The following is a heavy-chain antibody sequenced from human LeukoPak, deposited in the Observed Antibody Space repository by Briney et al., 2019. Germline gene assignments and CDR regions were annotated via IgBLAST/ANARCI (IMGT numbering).Heavy chain of an antibody. CDR1: GYTFTGYY. Sequence: ASVKVSCKASGYTFTGYYMHWVRQAPGQGLEWMGWINPNSGGTNYAQKFQGRVTMTRDTSISTAYMELSRLRSDDTAVYYCAREGGVAAAGTGFDYWGQGTLVTVSS. J-gene: IGHJ4*02. D-gene: IGHD6-13*01. CDR3: AREGGVAAAGTGFDY. CDR2: INPNSGGT. V-gene: IGHV1-2*02.